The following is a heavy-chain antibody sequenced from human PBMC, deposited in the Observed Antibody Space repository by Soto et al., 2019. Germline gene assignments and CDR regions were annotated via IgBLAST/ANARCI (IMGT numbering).Heavy chain of an antibody. D-gene: IGHD3-10*01. CDR3: ARSPNYYYYGLDV. J-gene: IGHJ6*02. CDR1: GGSVSSGDYF. CDR2: IYYSGST. Sequence: SETLSLTCTVSGGSVSSGDYFWSWLRQSPGKRLEWIAYIYYSGSTNYNPSLKSRATISVDTSKSQVSLTLTSMTAADAALYYCARSPNYYYYGLDVWGQGTAVTVSS. V-gene: IGHV4-61*08.